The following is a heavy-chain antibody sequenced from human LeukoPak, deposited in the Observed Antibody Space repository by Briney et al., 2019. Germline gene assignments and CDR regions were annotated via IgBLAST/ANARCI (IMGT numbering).Heavy chain of an antibody. Sequence: GGSLRLSCAASGFTFSSYWMHWVRQAPGKGLVWVSRINTDGSSTSYADSVKGRFTISRDNAKNTLYLQMNSLRAEDTAVYYCATPRDYGDLYYFDYWGQGTLVTVSS. CDR2: INTDGSST. CDR1: GFTFSSYW. CDR3: ATPRDYGDLYYFDY. J-gene: IGHJ4*02. V-gene: IGHV3-74*01. D-gene: IGHD4-17*01.